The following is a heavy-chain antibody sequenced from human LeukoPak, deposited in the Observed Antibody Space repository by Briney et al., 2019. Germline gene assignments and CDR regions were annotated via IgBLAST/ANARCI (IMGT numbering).Heavy chain of an antibody. CDR2: INPNSGGT. J-gene: IGHJ5*02. Sequence: ASVKVSCKASGYTFTGYYMHWVRQAPGQGIEWMGWINPNSGGTNYAQKFKGRVTMTRDTSISTAYMELSRLRSDDTAVYYCARVSIVVVPAAWFDPWGQGTLVTVSS. D-gene: IGHD2-2*01. CDR3: ARVSIVVVPAAWFDP. V-gene: IGHV1-2*02. CDR1: GYTFTGYY.